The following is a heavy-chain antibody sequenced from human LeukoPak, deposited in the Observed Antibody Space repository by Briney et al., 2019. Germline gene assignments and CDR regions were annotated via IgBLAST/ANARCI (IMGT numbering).Heavy chain of an antibody. J-gene: IGHJ4*02. V-gene: IGHV3-7*01. CDR2: INQDESVK. Sequence: PGGSLRLSCAASGITFSTYWMRWVRQAPGEGLEWVANINQDESVKHYVASVKGRFTISRDNAKNSLFLQMNSLRAEDTAVYYCARWRWAQSEFVYWGQGTLVTVSS. CDR3: ARWRWAQSEFVY. CDR1: GITFSTYW. D-gene: IGHD5-24*01.